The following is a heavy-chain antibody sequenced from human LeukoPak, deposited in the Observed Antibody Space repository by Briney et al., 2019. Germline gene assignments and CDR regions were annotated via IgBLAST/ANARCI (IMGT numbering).Heavy chain of an antibody. V-gene: IGHV4-39*01. CDR1: GDSISSSSYY. J-gene: IGHJ4*02. Sequence: SETLSLTCTVSGDSISSSSYYWGWIRQPPGKGLEWIGSIYYSGSTYYNPSLKSRVTISVDTSKNQFSLKLSSVTAADTAVYYCARHFFPSDSGSFRTPFDYWGQGALVTVSS. D-gene: IGHD3-10*01. CDR2: IYYSGST. CDR3: ARHFFPSDSGSFRTPFDY.